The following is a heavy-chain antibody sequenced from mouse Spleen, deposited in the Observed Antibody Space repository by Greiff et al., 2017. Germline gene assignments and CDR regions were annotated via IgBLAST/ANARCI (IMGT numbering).Heavy chain of an antibody. CDR3: ARRGYYGHAMDY. J-gene: IGHJ4*01. D-gene: IGHD1-2*01. CDR1: GYAFTNYL. V-gene: IGHV1-54*01. CDR2: INPGSGGT. Sequence: VQLQQSGAELVRPGTSVKVSCKASGYAFTNYLIEWVKQRPGQGLEWIGVINPGSGGTNYNEKFKGKATLTADKSSSTAYMQLSSLTSDDSAVYFCARRGYYGHAMDYWGQGTSVTVSS.